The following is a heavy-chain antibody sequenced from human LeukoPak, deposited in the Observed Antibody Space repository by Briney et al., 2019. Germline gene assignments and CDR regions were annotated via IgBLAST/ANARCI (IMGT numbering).Heavy chain of an antibody. V-gene: IGHV3-30*02. CDR2: IRFNGDDK. CDR3: ARDRGSSAYTPYFDY. D-gene: IGHD3-16*01. CDR1: GFTFSNYG. Sequence: PGGSLRLSCAASGFTFSNYGMHWVRQAPGKGLEWVTFIRFNGDDKYYVDSVKGRFTISRDNFMNTLYLQMSGLRADDTAVYYCARDRGSSAYTPYFDYWGQGALVTASS. J-gene: IGHJ4*02.